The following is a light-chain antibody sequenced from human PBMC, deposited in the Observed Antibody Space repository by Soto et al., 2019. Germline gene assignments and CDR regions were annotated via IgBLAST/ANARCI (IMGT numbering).Light chain of an antibody. V-gene: IGKV3-11*01. J-gene: IGKJ5*01. Sequence: EFAFTQSPCISSFSPRETASLSCRASQFLSSYLAWYQQLPGQPPRLLIYGSTNRATGIPARFSGSRSGTDFTLTISSVEPDDFEMYYCQKRQKFGQGTRLEI. CDR2: GST. CDR3: QKRQK. CDR1: QFLSSY.